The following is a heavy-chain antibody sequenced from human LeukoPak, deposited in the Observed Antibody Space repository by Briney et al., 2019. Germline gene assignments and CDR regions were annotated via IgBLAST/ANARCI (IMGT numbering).Heavy chain of an antibody. J-gene: IGHJ4*02. D-gene: IGHD1-26*01. CDR2: LSPDGSTS. CDR3: TRSPSLGGNYWGFDY. V-gene: IGHV3-74*01. CDR1: GFTFSSYW. Sequence: GGALRLSCAASGFTFSSYWMHWGRQAPGKGLLWVSRLSPDGSTSIYADSVKGRFTVSRDNAKNTLYLEMNTLRADDTAVYYCTRSPSLGGNYWGFDYWGQGTLVTVSS.